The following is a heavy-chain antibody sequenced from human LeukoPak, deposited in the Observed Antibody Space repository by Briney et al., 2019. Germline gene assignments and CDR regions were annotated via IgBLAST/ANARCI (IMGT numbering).Heavy chain of an antibody. CDR2: IYYSGST. D-gene: IGHD1-26*01. Sequence: SETLSLTCTVSGGSISSYYWSWIRQPPGKGLEWIGYIYYSGSTNYNPSLKSRVTISVDTSKNQFSLKLSSVTAADTAVYYCARQGSYYSGSPFEYWGQGTLVTVSS. J-gene: IGHJ4*02. V-gene: IGHV4-59*08. CDR1: GGSISSYY. CDR3: ARQGSYYSGSPFEY.